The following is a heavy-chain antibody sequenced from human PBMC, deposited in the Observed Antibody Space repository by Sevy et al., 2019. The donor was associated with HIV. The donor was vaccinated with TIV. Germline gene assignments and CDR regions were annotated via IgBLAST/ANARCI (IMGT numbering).Heavy chain of an antibody. CDR2: ISSDRRTI. D-gene: IGHD3-22*01. V-gene: IGHV3-48*02. Sequence: GGSLRLSCVGSGFILSTYIMHWVRQAPGKGLEWLSSISSDRRTIYYADSLKGRFTISRDNAKNSLYLQMNSLRDEDTAVYYCAREAYYYDSREENWFDPWGQGSLVTVSS. CDR1: GFILSTYI. J-gene: IGHJ5*02. CDR3: AREAYYYDSREENWFDP.